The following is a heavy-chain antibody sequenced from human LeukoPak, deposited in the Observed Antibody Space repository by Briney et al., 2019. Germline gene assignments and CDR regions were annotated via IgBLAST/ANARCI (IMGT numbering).Heavy chain of an antibody. D-gene: IGHD6-19*01. CDR3: AKVLYSSGWYFDY. V-gene: IGHV3-23*01. CDR2: ISGSGGST. CDR1: VFTFSSYA. J-gene: IGHJ4*02. Sequence: PGGSLRLSCAASVFTFSSYAMSLVRQAPGKGLEWVSAISGSGGSTYYADSVKGRFTISRDNSKNTLYLQMNSLRAEDTAVYYCAKVLYSSGWYFDYWGQGTLVTVSS.